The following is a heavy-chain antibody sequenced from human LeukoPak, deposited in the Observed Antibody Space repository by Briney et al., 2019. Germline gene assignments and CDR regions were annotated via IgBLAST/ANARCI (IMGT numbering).Heavy chain of an antibody. V-gene: IGHV1-46*01. D-gene: IGHD3-10*01. J-gene: IGHJ4*02. Sequence: ASVKVSCKASGYTFTSYDINWVRQATGQGLEWMGIINPSGGSTSYAQKFQGRVTMTRDMSTSTVYMELSSLRSEDTAVYYCARGVDGSGSYYNNWGQGTLVTVSS. CDR2: INPSGGST. CDR1: GYTFTSYD. CDR3: ARGVDGSGSYYNN.